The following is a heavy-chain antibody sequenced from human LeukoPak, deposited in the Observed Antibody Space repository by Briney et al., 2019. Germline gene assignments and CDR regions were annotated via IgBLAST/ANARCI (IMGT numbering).Heavy chain of an antibody. Sequence: QPGGSLRLSCAASGFAFSSSWMSWVRQAPGKGLEWVANIKQDGSETYYVDSLKGRFTVSRDNAKNSVYLQMNNLRAEDTAVYYCARRAPGYCITTSCPDTYYYYYYMDFWGKGTTVTVSS. CDR1: GFAFSSSW. D-gene: IGHD2-2*01. J-gene: IGHJ6*03. CDR3: ARRAPGYCITTSCPDTYYYYYYMDF. V-gene: IGHV3-7*01. CDR2: IKQDGSET.